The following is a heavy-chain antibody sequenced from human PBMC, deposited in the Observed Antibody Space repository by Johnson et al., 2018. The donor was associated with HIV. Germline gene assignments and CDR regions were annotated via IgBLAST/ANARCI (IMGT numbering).Heavy chain of an antibody. CDR1: GFTFSDYY. J-gene: IGHJ3*02. D-gene: IGHD3-10*01. CDR2: ISSSGSTI. CDR3: ARDSGVPGNDAFDI. Sequence: QMLLVESGGGVVQPGRSLRLYCAVSGFTFSDYYMSWIRQAPGKGLEWVSYISSSGSTIYYADSVKGRFTISRDNSKNTLYLQLSSLRSEDTAVYYCARDSGVPGNDAFDIWGQGTMVTVSS. V-gene: IGHV3-11*04.